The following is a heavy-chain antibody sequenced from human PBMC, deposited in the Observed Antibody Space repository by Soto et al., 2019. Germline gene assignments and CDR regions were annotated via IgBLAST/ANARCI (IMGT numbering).Heavy chain of an antibody. CDR2: TYYGSQWVY. J-gene: IGHJ6*02. V-gene: IGHV6-1*01. CDR1: GDSVSRNSAI. D-gene: IGHD6-19*01. CDR3: GRTHSSGWSYYFGMDV. Sequence: SQTLSLTCDISGDSVSRNSAIWNWIRQSPSRGLEWLGRTYYGSQWVYDYTVSVKNRITINPDTSKNKNSLQLNSVTPEDTVLFFCGRTHSSGWSYYFGMDVWGQGTAVTVSS.